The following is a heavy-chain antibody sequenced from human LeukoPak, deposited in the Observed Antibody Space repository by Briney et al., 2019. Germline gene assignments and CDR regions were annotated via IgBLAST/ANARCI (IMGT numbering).Heavy chain of an antibody. Sequence: SETLSLTCAVYGGSFSGYYWSWIRQPPGKGLEWIGEINHSGSTNYNPPLKSRVTISVDTSKNQFSLRLSSVTAADTAVYYCARETYGSYYLDYWGQGTLVTVSS. CDR3: ARETYGSYYLDY. V-gene: IGHV4-34*01. D-gene: IGHD1-26*01. J-gene: IGHJ4*02. CDR2: INHSGST. CDR1: GGSFSGYY.